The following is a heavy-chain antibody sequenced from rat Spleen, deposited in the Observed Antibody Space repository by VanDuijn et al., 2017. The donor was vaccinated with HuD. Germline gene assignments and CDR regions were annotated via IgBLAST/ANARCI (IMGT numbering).Heavy chain of an antibody. J-gene: IGHJ2*01. CDR3: ARHWDPRYYFDY. CDR1: GFTFSDFY. CDR2: ISYDGSKT. Sequence: EVQLVESDGGLVQPERSLKLSCAASGFTFSDFYMAWVRQAPTKGLEWVATISYDGSKTYYRDSVKGRFTNSRDNARSTLYLQMNSLKSEDTATYYCARHWDPRYYFDYWGQGVMVTVSS. D-gene: IGHD4-6*01. V-gene: IGHV5-29*01.